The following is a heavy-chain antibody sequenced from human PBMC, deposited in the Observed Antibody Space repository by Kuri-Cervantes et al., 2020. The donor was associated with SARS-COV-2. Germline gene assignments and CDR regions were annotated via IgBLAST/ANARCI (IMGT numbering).Heavy chain of an antibody. CDR3: AKDNSSWTYNWFDP. V-gene: IGHV3-30*02. CDR2: IRYDGSNK. D-gene: IGHD6-13*01. CDR1: GFTFSSYG. J-gene: IGHJ5*02. Sequence: GGSLRLSCAASGFTFSSYGMHWVRQAPGKGLEWVAFIRYDGSNKYYADSVKGRFTISRDNSKNTLFLQMSRLGAADAAVYYCAKDNSSWTYNWFDPWGQGTLVTVSS.